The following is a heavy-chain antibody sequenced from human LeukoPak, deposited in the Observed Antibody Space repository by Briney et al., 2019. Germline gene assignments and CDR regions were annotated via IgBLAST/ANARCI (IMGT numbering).Heavy chain of an antibody. Sequence: PGGSLRLSCAASGFTFSNFAMTWVRQAQGKGLEWVSTMSSTDGTTFYADSVKGRFTISRDNSKNILYLQMNNLRAEDTAVYHCAKRGVRGSYYFDHWGQGTLVTVSS. D-gene: IGHD3-10*01. J-gene: IGHJ4*02. V-gene: IGHV3-23*01. CDR3: AKRGVRGSYYFDH. CDR1: GFTFSNFA. CDR2: MSSTDGTT.